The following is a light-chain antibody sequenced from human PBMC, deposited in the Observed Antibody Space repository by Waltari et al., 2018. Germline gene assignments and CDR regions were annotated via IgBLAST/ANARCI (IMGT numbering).Light chain of an antibody. V-gene: IGKV3-11*01. Sequence: EIVLTQSPATLSLSPGERATLSCRASQSVSTYFAWYQQRPGQAPRLLIYDSSNRATGIPARFSGSGSETDFTLTISSLEPEDFAVYYCQQRYKWPLTFGGGSKVEI. CDR3: QQRYKWPLT. CDR1: QSVSTY. CDR2: DSS. J-gene: IGKJ4*01.